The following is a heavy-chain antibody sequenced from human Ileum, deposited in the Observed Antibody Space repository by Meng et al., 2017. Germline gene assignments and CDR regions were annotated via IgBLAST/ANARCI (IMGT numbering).Heavy chain of an antibody. Sequence: QVQLQESGPGLVKPSATLSLTCSVAGGSITNYYLIWIRQSPGQGLEWLGNSHKTGGSNDNPSLSSRLTIWMDTSNNQFSLELTSLTAADTALYYCAIGWGWTADHWGQGILVTVSS. D-gene: IGHD3-10*01. CDR2: SHKTGGS. J-gene: IGHJ5*02. CDR3: AIGWGWTADH. V-gene: IGHV4-59*03. CDR1: GGSITNYY.